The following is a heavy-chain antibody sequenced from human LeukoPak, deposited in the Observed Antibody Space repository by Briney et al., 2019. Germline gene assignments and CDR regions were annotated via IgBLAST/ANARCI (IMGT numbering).Heavy chain of an antibody. D-gene: IGHD6-13*01. CDR3: AKALGTVVAAAGTYPSDY. CDR1: GFTFSSYG. V-gene: IGHV3-30*18. Sequence: PGGSLRLSCAASGFTFSSYGMHWVRQAPGKGLEWVAVISYDGSNKYYADSVKGRFTISRDNSKNTLYLQMNSLRAEDTAVYYCAKALGTVVAAAGTYPSDYWGQGTLVTVSS. CDR2: ISYDGSNK. J-gene: IGHJ4*02.